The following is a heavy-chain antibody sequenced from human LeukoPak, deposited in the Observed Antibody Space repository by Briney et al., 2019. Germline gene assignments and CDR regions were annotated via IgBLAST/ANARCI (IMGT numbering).Heavy chain of an antibody. CDR3: ATGITGTTLDY. V-gene: IGHV1-24*01. CDR1: GYPPTELS. D-gene: IGHD1-7*01. CDR2: FDPEDGET. J-gene: IGHJ4*02. Sequence: APGKVSCKVSGYPPTELSMHWVRPAPGKGLGWMGGFDPEDGETIYAQKFQGRVTMTEDTSTDTAYMELSSLRSEDTAVYYCATGITGTTLDYWGQGTLVTVSS.